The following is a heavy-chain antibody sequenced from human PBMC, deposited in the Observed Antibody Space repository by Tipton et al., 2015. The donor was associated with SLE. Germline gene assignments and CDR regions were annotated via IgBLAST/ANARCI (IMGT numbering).Heavy chain of an antibody. CDR3: ARDYYDSSGYWRIRYYFDY. Sequence: RSLRLSCAASGFTFRSYDMHWVRQAPGKGLEWVAVISYDGRNKHYADSVKGRFTISRDNSKNTLYLQMNSLRAEDTAVYYCARDYYDSSGYWRIRYYFDYWGQGTLVTVSS. V-gene: IGHV3-30*03. D-gene: IGHD3-22*01. CDR2: ISYDGRNK. J-gene: IGHJ4*02. CDR1: GFTFRSYD.